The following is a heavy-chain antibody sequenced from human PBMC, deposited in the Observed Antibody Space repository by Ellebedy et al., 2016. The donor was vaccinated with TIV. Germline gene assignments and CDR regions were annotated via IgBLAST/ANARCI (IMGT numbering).Heavy chain of an antibody. CDR1: GFSFSDFS. D-gene: IGHD2-2*02. CDR3: ARLAPCSTTNCYTGRRSDYYYYMDV. Sequence: GESLKISCAASGFSFSDFSMDWVRQAPGKGLEWVSKISTSSGVISYADSVKGRFIISRDNGKSSLYLQMNSLRAEDTAVYYCARLAPCSTTNCYTGRRSDYYYYMDVWGNGTTVTVSS. V-gene: IGHV3-48*04. CDR2: ISTSSGVI. J-gene: IGHJ6*03.